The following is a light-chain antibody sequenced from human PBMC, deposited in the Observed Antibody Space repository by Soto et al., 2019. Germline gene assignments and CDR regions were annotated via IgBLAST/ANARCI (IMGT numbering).Light chain of an antibody. CDR2: GNS. CDR1: SSNIGAGYH. J-gene: IGLJ2*01. V-gene: IGLV1-40*01. Sequence: QSVLTQPPSVSGAPGQRVTISCTGSSSNIGAGYHVHWYQQLPGTAPRLLIYGNSNRPSGVPDRFSGSKSGTSASLAITGLQAEDEADYYCQSYDNSLSAPVVFGGGTKLTVL. CDR3: QSYDNSLSAPVV.